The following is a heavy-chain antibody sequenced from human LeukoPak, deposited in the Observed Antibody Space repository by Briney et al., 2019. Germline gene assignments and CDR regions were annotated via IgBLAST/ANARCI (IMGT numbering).Heavy chain of an antibody. CDR2: ITWNSGTI. CDR3: AKDVFTMVRGVLEY. J-gene: IGHJ4*02. CDR1: GFTFDDYA. Sequence: GGSLRLSCAASGFTFDDYAMHWVRQAPGKGLEWVSGITWNSGTIEYADSVKGRFTISRDNAKNSLYLQMNSLRAEDTALYYCAKDVFTMVRGVLEYWGQGTLVTVSS. D-gene: IGHD3-10*01. V-gene: IGHV3-9*01.